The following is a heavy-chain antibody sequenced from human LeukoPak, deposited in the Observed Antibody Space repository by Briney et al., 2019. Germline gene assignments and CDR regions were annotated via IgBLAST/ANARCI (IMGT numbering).Heavy chain of an antibody. J-gene: IGHJ6*04. D-gene: IGHD3-10*01. Sequence: GGSLRLSCAASGFTVSSNYMSWVRQAPGKGLEWVSVIYSGGSTYYADSVKGRFTISRDNSKNTLYLQMNSLRAEDTAVYYCARRRGYYYGMDVWGKGTTVTVSS. V-gene: IGHV3-53*01. CDR1: GFTVSSNY. CDR3: ARRRGYYYGMDV. CDR2: IYSGGST.